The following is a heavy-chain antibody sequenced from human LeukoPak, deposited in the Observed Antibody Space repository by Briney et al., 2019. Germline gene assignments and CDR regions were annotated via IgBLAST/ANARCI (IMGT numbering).Heavy chain of an antibody. Sequence: GGSLRLSCAASGFTFSSYGMHWVRQAPGKGLEWVAFIRYDGSNKYYADSVKGRFTISRDNSKNTLYLQMNSLRAEDTAVYYCAKDLRTTSGYYYYYYYMDVWGKGTTVTVSS. CDR3: AKDLRTTSGYYYYYYYMDV. CDR2: IRYDGSNK. V-gene: IGHV3-30*02. J-gene: IGHJ6*03. D-gene: IGHD4-17*01. CDR1: GFTFSSYG.